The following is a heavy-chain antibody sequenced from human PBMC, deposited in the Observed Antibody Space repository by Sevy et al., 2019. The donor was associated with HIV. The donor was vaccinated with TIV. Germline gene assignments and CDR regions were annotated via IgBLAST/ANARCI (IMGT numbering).Heavy chain of an antibody. D-gene: IGHD2-15*01. Sequence: GGSLRLSCAASGFTFSSYGMHWVRQAPGKGLEWVAVIWYDGSNKYYADSVKGRFTISRDNSKNTRYLQMNSLRAEDTAVYYCASWTKKLGGYFDYWGQGTLVTVSS. CDR1: GFTFSSYG. CDR3: ASWTKKLGGYFDY. CDR2: IWYDGSNK. J-gene: IGHJ4*02. V-gene: IGHV3-33*01.